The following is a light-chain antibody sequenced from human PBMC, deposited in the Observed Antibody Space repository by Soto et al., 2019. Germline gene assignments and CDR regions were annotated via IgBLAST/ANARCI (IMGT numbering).Light chain of an antibody. J-gene: IGKJ1*01. V-gene: IGKV1-39*01. CDR3: QEYSSDPRT. CDR1: QSISRY. CDR2: GAS. Sequence: DIQLTQSPSSLSASVGDRVTVTCRAGQSISRYLNWYQQKPGKAPKLLIYGASKLQSGVPSRFSASGSGTEFTLTISSLQADDFAPYYCQEYSSDPRTFCHGTKVDIK.